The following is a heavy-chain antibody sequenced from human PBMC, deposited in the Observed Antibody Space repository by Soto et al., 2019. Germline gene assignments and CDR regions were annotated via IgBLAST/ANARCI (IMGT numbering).Heavy chain of an antibody. J-gene: IGHJ5*02. D-gene: IGHD3-10*01. V-gene: IGHV1-3*01. CDR3: ATHLLMVRVINRVFIFSS. Sequence: QVHLVQSGAEVKKPGASVRISCKASGYTFSTSPVHWVRQAPGQRLEWMGWISGDNGDRNYLQKLEGRLTITRDTSAPTADMERSSLTSDGTTVYYCATHLLMVRVINRVFIFSSWGQGSMVTVSS. CDR1: GYTFSTSP. CDR2: ISGDNGDR.